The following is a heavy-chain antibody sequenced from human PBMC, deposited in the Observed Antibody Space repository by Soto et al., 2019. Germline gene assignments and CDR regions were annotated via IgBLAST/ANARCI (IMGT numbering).Heavy chain of an antibody. D-gene: IGHD3-3*01. Sequence: PSETLSLTCTVSGGSISSYYWGWIRQPPGKGLEWIGTIYYSGSTYYNPSLKSRVTISVDTSKNHFSLKLSSVTAADTAVYYCARQPIFGVVTYYFDYWGQGTLVTVSS. V-gene: IGHV4-39*01. CDR1: GGSISSYY. CDR2: IYYSGST. CDR3: ARQPIFGVVTYYFDY. J-gene: IGHJ4*02.